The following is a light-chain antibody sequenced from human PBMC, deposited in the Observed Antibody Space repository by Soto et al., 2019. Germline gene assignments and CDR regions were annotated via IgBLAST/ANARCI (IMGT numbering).Light chain of an antibody. CDR3: VSFAGGTYV. Sequence: SALTQPPSASGSPGQSVTISCTGTSSDVGAYIIVSWYQQHPGKAPKLMVYDVNRRPPGVPDRFFGSKSGNTASLTVSGLQAEDEADYYCVSFAGGTYVFGTGTKVTVL. CDR1: SSDVGAYII. J-gene: IGLJ1*01. V-gene: IGLV2-8*01. CDR2: DVN.